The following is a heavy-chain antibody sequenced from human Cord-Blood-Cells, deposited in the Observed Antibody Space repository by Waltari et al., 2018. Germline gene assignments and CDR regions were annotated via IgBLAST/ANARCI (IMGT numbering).Heavy chain of an antibody. Sequence: QVQLVQSGAAVKKPGSSVKVSCKASGGPFRSYATRWVRPATGPGHEWMGGIIATFGTENYAQKFQGRVTITADESSSTAYMELSSLRSEDTAVYYCASTNWGYNWYFDLWGRGTLVTVSS. CDR3: ASTNWGYNWYFDL. CDR2: IIATFGTE. V-gene: IGHV1-69*01. CDR1: GGPFRSYA. D-gene: IGHD7-27*01. J-gene: IGHJ2*01.